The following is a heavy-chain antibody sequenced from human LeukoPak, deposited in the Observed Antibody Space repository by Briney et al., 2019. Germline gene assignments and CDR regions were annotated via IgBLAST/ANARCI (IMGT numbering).Heavy chain of an antibody. CDR1: GFTFSSAW. CDR2: IKSKTDGGTT. V-gene: IGHV3-15*01. D-gene: IGHD2-21*01. CDR3: TAGLFGGIASADY. J-gene: IGHJ4*02. Sequence: GGSLRLSCAGSGFTFSSAWMSWVRQAPGKGLEWVGRIKSKTDGGTTDYAAPVKGRFTISRDDSEDTLDLQMNSLKTEDSAVYYCTAGLFGGIASADYWGQGTLVTVSS.